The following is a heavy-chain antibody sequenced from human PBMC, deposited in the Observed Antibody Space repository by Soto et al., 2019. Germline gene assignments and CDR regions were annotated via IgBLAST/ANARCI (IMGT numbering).Heavy chain of an antibody. D-gene: IGHD3-16*02. J-gene: IGHJ4*02. CDR3: ARGMGGVIAEYYFDY. CDR1: GYTFTGYY. Sequence: QVQLVQSGAEVKKPGASVKVSCKASGYTFTGYYMHWVRQAPGQGLEWMGWINPNSGGTNYAQKFQGWVTMTRDTSISTAYMELSRLRSDDTAVYYCARGMGGVIAEYYFDYWGQGTLVTVSS. CDR2: INPNSGGT. V-gene: IGHV1-2*04.